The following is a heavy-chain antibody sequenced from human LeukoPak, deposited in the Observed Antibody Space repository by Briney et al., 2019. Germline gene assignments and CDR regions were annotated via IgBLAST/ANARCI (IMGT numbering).Heavy chain of an antibody. CDR1: GFTFSSYG. CDR3: AKDGYYGSGSYYVW. V-gene: IGHV3-30*02. J-gene: IGHJ4*02. Sequence: GGSLRLSCAASGFTFSSYGMHWVRQAPGKGLEWVAFIRYDGSNKYYADSVKGRFTISRDNSKKTLYLQMNSLRAEDTAVYYCAKDGYYGSGSYYVWWGEGTLVTVSS. CDR2: IRYDGSNK. D-gene: IGHD3-10*01.